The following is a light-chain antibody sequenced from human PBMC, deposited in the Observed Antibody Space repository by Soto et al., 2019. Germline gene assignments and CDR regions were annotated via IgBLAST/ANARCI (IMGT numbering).Light chain of an antibody. Sequence: DIQMTQSPSSLSASVGDRVTVTCRTSHIVDTSLNWYQQEPGQAPKLLIYAASSVQSGVRARLSGSGSATFVTLTIHNLQPDDGATYFCQQTHSIPPTFGPGTKVDIK. CDR2: AAS. CDR3: QQTHSIPPT. CDR1: HIVDTS. J-gene: IGKJ2*01. V-gene: IGKV1-39*01.